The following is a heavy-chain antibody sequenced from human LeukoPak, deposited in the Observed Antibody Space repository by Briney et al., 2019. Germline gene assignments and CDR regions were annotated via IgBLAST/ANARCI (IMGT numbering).Heavy chain of an antibody. CDR2: ISYDGSNK. D-gene: IGHD2-2*01. J-gene: IGHJ4*02. V-gene: IGHV3-30-3*01. CDR3: ARGQAVDVVVPAAMRADGVGARFGFDY. Sequence: PGGSLRLSCAASGFTFSNYAMTWVRQAPGKGLEWVAVISYDGSNKYYADSVKGRFTISRDNSKNTLYLQMNSLRAEDTAVYYCARGQAVDVVVPAAMRADGVGARFGFDYWGQGTLVTVSS. CDR1: GFTFSNYA.